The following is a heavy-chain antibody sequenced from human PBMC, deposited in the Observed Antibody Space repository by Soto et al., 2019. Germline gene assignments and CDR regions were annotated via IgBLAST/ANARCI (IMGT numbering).Heavy chain of an antibody. V-gene: IGHV1-69*01. D-gene: IGHD3-10*01. CDR3: ARDRDDYGSGNYYNRIAF. CDR2: IIPIFGKP. Sequence: QVQLVQSGAEVKKPGSSVKVSCKASGGIFSTYAISWLRQAPGQGLEWMGGIIPIFGKPNYAQRFQGRVTITADESTTTSYMALSRLKSEDTAVYYCARDRDDYGSGNYYNRIAFWGQGTLVTVSS. J-gene: IGHJ4*02. CDR1: GGIFSTYA.